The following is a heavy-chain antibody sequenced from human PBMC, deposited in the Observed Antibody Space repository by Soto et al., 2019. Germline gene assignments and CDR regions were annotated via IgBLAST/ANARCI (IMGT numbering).Heavy chain of an antibody. Sequence: SETLSLTCAVYGGSFSGYYWSWIRQPPGKGLEWIGEINHSGSTNYNPSLKSRVTISVDTSKNQFSLKLSSVTAADTAVYYCARYYYGSGSYQPQYYYYYYGMDVWGQGTTVTVPS. J-gene: IGHJ6*02. V-gene: IGHV4-34*01. CDR3: ARYYYGSGSYQPQYYYYYYGMDV. D-gene: IGHD3-10*01. CDR1: GGSFSGYY. CDR2: INHSGST.